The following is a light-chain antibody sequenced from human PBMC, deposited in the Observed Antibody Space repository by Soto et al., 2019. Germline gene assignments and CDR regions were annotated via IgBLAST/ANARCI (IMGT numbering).Light chain of an antibody. CDR2: GVS. CDR1: SSDIGRYNY. J-gene: IGLJ1*01. CDR3: SSYISSSTYV. V-gene: IGLV2-14*01. Sequence: QSVLTQPASVSGSPVQSITISCTGTSSDIGRYNYVSWYQQYPGKAPKFMIYGVSNRPSGVSNRFSGSKSGNTASLTISGLQAEDEADYYCSSYISSSTYVFGTGTKVTVL.